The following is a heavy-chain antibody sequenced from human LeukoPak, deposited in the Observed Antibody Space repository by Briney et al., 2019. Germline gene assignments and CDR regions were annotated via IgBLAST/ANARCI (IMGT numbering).Heavy chain of an antibody. CDR3: ARDSRVRGYSDYASRMGYYYYMDV. J-gene: IGHJ6*03. V-gene: IGHV5-51*01. Sequence: GESLKISCKGSGYSFTSYWIGWVRQMPGKGLEWMGIIYPGDSDTRYSPSFQGQVTISADKSISTAYLQWSSLKASDTAMYYCARDSRVRGYSDYASRMGYYYYMDVWGKGTTVTISS. CDR2: IYPGDSDT. D-gene: IGHD5-12*01. CDR1: GYSFTSYW.